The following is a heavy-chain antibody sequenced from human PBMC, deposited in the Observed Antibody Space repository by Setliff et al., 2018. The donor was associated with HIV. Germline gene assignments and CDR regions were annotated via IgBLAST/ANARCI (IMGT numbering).Heavy chain of an antibody. CDR1: GGSVSSGSYY. Sequence: PSETLSLTCTVSGGSVSSGSYYWSWIRQPPGKGLEWIGYIYYSGSTNYNPSLKSRVTISVDTSKNQFSLKLSSVIAADTAVYYCARIFGDQGYYYGMDVWGQGTTVTV. CDR3: ARIFGDQGYYYGMDV. D-gene: IGHD3-3*01. J-gene: IGHJ6*02. CDR2: IYYSGST. V-gene: IGHV4-61*01.